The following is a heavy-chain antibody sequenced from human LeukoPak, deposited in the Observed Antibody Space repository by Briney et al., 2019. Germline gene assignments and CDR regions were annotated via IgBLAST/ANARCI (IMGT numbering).Heavy chain of an antibody. Sequence: SETLSLTCTVSGGSVSSYYWSWIRQPPGKGLEWIGYIYYSGSTNYNPSLKSRVTISVDTSKKQFSLKLSSVTAADTAVYYCARSVSYYYGMDVWGQGTTVTVSS. J-gene: IGHJ6*02. CDR2: IYYSGST. V-gene: IGHV4-59*02. CDR3: ARSVSYYYGMDV. CDR1: GGSVSSYY. D-gene: IGHD3-16*01.